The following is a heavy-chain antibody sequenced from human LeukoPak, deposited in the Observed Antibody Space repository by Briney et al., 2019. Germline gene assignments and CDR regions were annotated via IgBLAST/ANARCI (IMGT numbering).Heavy chain of an antibody. Sequence: GGSLRLSCAASGFTFSSYGMHWVRQAPGKGLEWVAFIRYDGSNKYYADSVKGRFTISRDNSKNTLYLQMNSLRTEDTAVYYCAKDSSGSSWYWDYWGQGTLVTVSS. V-gene: IGHV3-30*02. CDR2: IRYDGSNK. J-gene: IGHJ4*02. D-gene: IGHD6-13*01. CDR1: GFTFSSYG. CDR3: AKDSSGSSWYWDY.